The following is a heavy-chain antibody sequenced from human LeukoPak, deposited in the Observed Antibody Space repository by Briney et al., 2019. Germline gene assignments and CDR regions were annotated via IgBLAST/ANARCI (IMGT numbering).Heavy chain of an antibody. J-gene: IGHJ4*02. CDR1: GGSIRSSNSF. CDR3: ARATAAPSSYFFDH. Sequence: SETLSLTCSVSGGSIRSSNSFWGWIRQPPGERLEWIATIYYNGNTYYYPSLQSRVTISVDTSTNQFSLKLNSVIAADTAVYYCARATAAPSSYFFDHWGQGTLVTVSS. D-gene: IGHD6-25*01. V-gene: IGHV4-39*07. CDR2: IYYNGNT.